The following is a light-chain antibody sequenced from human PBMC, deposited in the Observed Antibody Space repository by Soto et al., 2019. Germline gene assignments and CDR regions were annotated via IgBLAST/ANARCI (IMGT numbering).Light chain of an antibody. CDR1: SSDVGGYNY. J-gene: IGLJ1*01. CDR2: DVS. Sequence: QSVLTQPASVSGSPGQSITISCTGTSSDVGGYNYVSWYQQHPGKAPKLMIYDVSNRPSGVSNRFSGSKSGNTASLTISGLQAEDEADDDCSSYTSISTLYVFGTGTKLTVL. CDR3: SSYTSISTLYV. V-gene: IGLV2-14*01.